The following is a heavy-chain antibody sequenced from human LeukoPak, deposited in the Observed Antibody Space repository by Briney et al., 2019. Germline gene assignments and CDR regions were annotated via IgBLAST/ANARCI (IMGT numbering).Heavy chain of an antibody. CDR2: IYYSGST. J-gene: IGHJ5*02. Sequence: NPSETLSLTCTVSGGSISSSSYYWGWIRQPPGKGLEWIGSIYYSGSTYYNPSLKSRVTISVDTSKNQFSLKLSSVTAADTAVYYCAPGEGFDPWGQGTLVTVSS. CDR1: GGSISSSSYY. CDR3: APGEGFDP. D-gene: IGHD2-21*01. V-gene: IGHV4-39*01.